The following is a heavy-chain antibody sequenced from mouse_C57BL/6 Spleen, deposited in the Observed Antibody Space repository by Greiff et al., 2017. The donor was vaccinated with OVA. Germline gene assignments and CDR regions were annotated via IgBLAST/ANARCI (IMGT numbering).Heavy chain of an antibody. J-gene: IGHJ3*01. D-gene: IGHD1-1*01. CDR3: ASPYGSSYDWFAY. V-gene: IGHV5-6*02. Sequence: DVMLVESGGDLVKPGGSLKLSCAASGFTFSSYGMSWVRQTPDKRLEWVATISSGGSYTYYPDSVKGRFTISRDNAKNTLYMQMGSLKSEDTAMSYCASPYGSSYDWFAYWGQGTLVTVSA. CDR1: GFTFSSYG. CDR2: ISSGGSYT.